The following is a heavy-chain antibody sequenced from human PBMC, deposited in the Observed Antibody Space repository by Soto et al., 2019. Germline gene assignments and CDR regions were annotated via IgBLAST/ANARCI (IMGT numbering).Heavy chain of an antibody. CDR2: INHSGST. J-gene: IGHJ3*02. D-gene: IGHD2-2*01. CDR1: GGSFSGYC. V-gene: IGHV4-34*01. CDR3: ARGRDRGGYCSSTSCYVAFDI. Sequence: PSETLSLTCAVYGGSFSGYCWSWIRQPPGKGLEWIGEINHSGSTNYNPSLKSRVTISVDTSKNQFSLKLSSVTAADTAVYYCARGRDRGGYCSSTSCYVAFDIWGQGTMVTVSS.